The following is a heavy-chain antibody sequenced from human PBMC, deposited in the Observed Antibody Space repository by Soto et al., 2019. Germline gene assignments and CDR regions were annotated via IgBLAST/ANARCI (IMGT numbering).Heavy chain of an antibody. CDR3: ASPHSQHYYGSGSYYDARYYGMDV. J-gene: IGHJ6*02. CDR2: IIPILGIA. D-gene: IGHD3-10*01. V-gene: IGHV1-69*04. CDR1: GGTFSSFA. Sequence: ASVKVSCKASGGTFSSFAISWVRQAPGQGLEWMGRIIPILGIANYAQKFQGRVTITADKSTSTAYMELSSLRSEDTAVYYCASPHSQHYYGSGSYYDARYYGMDVWGQGTTVTVSS.